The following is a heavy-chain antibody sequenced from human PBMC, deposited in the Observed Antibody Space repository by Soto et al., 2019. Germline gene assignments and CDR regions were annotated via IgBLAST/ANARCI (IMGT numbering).Heavy chain of an antibody. Sequence: PGESLKISCKGSGYSFTIYWIGWVRQMPWKGLEWMGIIYPGDSDTRYSPSFQGQVTISADKSISTAYLQWSSLKASDTAMYYCARRGHYYDSSGYPRAFDIWGQGTMVTVSS. V-gene: IGHV5-51*01. D-gene: IGHD3-22*01. CDR1: GYSFTIYW. CDR3: ARRGHYYDSSGYPRAFDI. J-gene: IGHJ3*02. CDR2: IYPGDSDT.